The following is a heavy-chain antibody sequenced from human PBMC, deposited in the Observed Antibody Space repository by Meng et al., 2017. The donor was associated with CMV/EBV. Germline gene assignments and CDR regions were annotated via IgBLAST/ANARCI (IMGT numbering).Heavy chain of an antibody. CDR3: AKARSSTSYRTYYFDY. V-gene: IGHV4-34*01. CDR1: GGSFSGYY. CDR2: INHSGST. J-gene: IGHJ4*02. D-gene: IGHD2-2*01. Sequence: SETLSLTCAVYGGSFSGYYWSWIRQPPGKGLEWIGEINHSGSTNYNPSLKSRVTISVDTSKNQFPLKLSSVTAADTAVYYCAKARSSTSYRTYYFDYWGQGTLVTVSS.